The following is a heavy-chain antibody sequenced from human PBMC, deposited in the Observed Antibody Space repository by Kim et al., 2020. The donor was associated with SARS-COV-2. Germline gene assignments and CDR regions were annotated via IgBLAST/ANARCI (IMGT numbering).Heavy chain of an antibody. Sequence: SVKVSCKASGGTFSSYAISWVRQAPGQGLEWMGGIIPIFGTANYAQKFQGRVTITADESTSTAYMELSSLRSEDTAVYYCAINDLYGSGSYRGNWFDPWGQGTLVTVSS. CDR3: AINDLYGSGSYRGNWFDP. CDR2: IIPIFGTA. D-gene: IGHD3-10*01. CDR1: GGTFSSYA. V-gene: IGHV1-69*13. J-gene: IGHJ5*02.